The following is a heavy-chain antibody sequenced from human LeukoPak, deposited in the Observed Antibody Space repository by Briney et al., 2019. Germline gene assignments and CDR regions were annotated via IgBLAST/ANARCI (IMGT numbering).Heavy chain of an antibody. CDR1: GFTFSTYW. D-gene: IGHD2-21*01. J-gene: IGHJ4*02. V-gene: IGHV3-7*01. CDR2: IKQDGSEK. CDR3: ARSDHLVNAVSFGVVFGY. Sequence: PGGSLRLSCAASGFTFSTYWMSWVRQAPGKGLEWVANIKQDGSEKYYVDSVKGRFTISRDNAKNSLYLQMNSLRAEDTAVYYCARSDHLVNAVSFGVVFGYWGQGTLVTVSS.